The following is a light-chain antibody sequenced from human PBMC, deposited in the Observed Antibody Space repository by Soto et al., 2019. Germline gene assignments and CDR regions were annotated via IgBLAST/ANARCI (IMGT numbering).Light chain of an antibody. CDR3: QQYNNWWT. J-gene: IGKJ1*01. V-gene: IGKV3-15*01. CDR1: QSISNN. CDR2: GAS. Sequence: EIVMTQSPATLSVSPGERATLSCRASQSISNNLAWYHQRPGQAPRLLIYGASTRATGIPAMFSGSGSGTEFTPTISSLQSEDFAVYYCQQYNNWWTFGQGTRVEIK.